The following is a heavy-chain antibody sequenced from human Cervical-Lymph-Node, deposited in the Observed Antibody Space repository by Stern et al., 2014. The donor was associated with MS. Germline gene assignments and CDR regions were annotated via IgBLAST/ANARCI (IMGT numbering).Heavy chain of an antibody. CDR2: IDWDDDK. V-gene: IGHV2-70*01. CDR3: ARSPSRYYYDSSEYYFDY. Sequence: ESGPALVKPTQTLTLTCTFSGFSLSTSGMCVSWIRQPPGKALEWLALIDWDDDKYYSTSLKTRLTISKDTSKNQVVLTMTNMDPVDTATYYCARSPSRYYYDSSEYYFDYWGQGTLVTVSS. CDR1: GFSLSTSGMC. J-gene: IGHJ4*02. D-gene: IGHD3-22*01.